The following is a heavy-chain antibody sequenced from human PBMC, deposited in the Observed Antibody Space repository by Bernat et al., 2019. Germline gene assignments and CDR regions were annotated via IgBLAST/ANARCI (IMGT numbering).Heavy chain of an antibody. CDR1: GFTFSSYA. V-gene: IGHV3-23*01. Sequence: EVQLLESGGGLVQPGGSLRLSCAASGFTFSSYAMSWVRQAPGKGLEWVSAISGSGGSTYYADSVKGRFTISRDNSKNTLYLQMNSLGAEDTAVYYCARVGRIQNIYYYYYMDVWGKGTTVTVSS. CDR2: ISGSGGST. CDR3: ARVGRIQNIYYYYYMDV. J-gene: IGHJ6*03. D-gene: IGHD2/OR15-2a*01.